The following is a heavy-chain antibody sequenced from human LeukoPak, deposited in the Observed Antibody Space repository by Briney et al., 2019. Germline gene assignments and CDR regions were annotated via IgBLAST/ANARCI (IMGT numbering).Heavy chain of an antibody. J-gene: IGHJ3*02. V-gene: IGHV1-46*01. CDR3: ARDLAYCGGDCYVAYAFDI. D-gene: IGHD2-21*02. CDR2: INPSGGST. CDR1: GYTFTSYY. Sequence: ASVKVSCKASGYTFTSYYMHWVRQAPGQGLEWMGIINPSGGSTSYAQKLQGRVTMTRDMSTSTVYMELSSLRSEDTAVYYCARDLAYCGGDCYVAYAFDIWGQGTMVTVSS.